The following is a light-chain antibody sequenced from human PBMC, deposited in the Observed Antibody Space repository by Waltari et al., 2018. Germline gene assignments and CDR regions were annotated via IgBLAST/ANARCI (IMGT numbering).Light chain of an antibody. CDR1: SEHSAYA. CDR2: IDGGGGH. J-gene: IGLJ2*01. Sequence: QLAVTQSPSASASLGASVKLTCTLSSEHSAYAIAWLQNKPEKGPRFLMKIDGGGGHTKGDGIRDRFSGVSSGAERYLTSSSLQYEDEAAYYCQTWDPDTVVFGGGTKVTV. V-gene: IGLV4-69*01. CDR3: QTWDPDTVV.